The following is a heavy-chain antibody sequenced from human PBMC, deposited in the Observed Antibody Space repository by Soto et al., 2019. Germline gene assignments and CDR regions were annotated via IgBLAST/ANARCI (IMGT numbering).Heavy chain of an antibody. D-gene: IGHD3-3*01. CDR2: ISAHNGNT. V-gene: IGHV1-18*01. CDR1: GYTFTSCG. CDR3: ARTFGVIVTEYYFDY. Sequence: ASVKVSCKASGYTFTSCGISWVREDPGQGLEWVGWISAHNGNTNYAQKLQGRVTMTTDTSTSTAYMELRSLRSDDTAVYYCARTFGVIVTEYYFDYWGQGTLVTVSS. J-gene: IGHJ4*02.